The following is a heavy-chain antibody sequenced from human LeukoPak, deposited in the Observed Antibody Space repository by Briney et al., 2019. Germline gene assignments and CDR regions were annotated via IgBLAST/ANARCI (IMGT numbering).Heavy chain of an antibody. Sequence: GGSLRLSCAASGFTFSSYAMSWVRQAPGKGLEWVSAISGSGGSTYYADSVKGRFTISRDNSENTLYLQMNSLRAEDTAVYYCAKDWDDILTGYGYYFDYWGQGTLVTVSS. CDR2: ISGSGGST. CDR1: GFTFSSYA. CDR3: AKDWDDILTGYGYYFDY. J-gene: IGHJ4*02. V-gene: IGHV3-23*01. D-gene: IGHD3-9*01.